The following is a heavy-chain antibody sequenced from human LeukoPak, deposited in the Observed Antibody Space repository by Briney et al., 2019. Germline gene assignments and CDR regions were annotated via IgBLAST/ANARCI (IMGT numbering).Heavy chain of an antibody. CDR3: ARQWTWSSGWYPPKVYFDY. CDR2: IYPGDSDT. D-gene: IGHD6-19*01. CDR1: GYSLTSYW. J-gene: IGHJ4*02. V-gene: IGHV5-51*01. Sequence: GESLKISCKGSGYSLTSYWIGWVRQMPGKGLEWMGIIYPGDSDTRYSPSFQGQVTISADKSISTAYLQWSSLKASDTAMYYCARQWTWSSGWYPPKVYFDYWGQGTLVTVSS.